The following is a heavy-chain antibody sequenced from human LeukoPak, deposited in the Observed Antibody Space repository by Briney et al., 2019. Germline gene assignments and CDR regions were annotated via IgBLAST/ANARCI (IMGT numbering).Heavy chain of an antibody. D-gene: IGHD2-15*01. V-gene: IGHV4-39*07. CDR3: ARGWWPLGNFDY. CDR1: GGSISSRSHY. CDR2: ISYSGNT. Sequence: SETLSLTCTVSGGSISSRSHYWGWIRQPTGKGLEWIGSISYSGNTYYNPSLKSRVTISVDTSKNQFSLKLTSVTAADTAVYYCARGWWPLGNFDYWGQGTLVTVSS. J-gene: IGHJ4*02.